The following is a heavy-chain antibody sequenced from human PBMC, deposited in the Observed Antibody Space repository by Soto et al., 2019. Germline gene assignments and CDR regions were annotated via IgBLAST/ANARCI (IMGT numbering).Heavy chain of an antibody. Sequence: PGGSLRLSCAASGFTFSTYAMSWVRQAPGKGLEWVSAISSSGGSTYYADSVKGRFTISRDNSKNTLDLQMNSLRAGDTAVYYCARRFCISASCPHYFDFWSQGTLVTVS. CDR2: ISSSGGST. V-gene: IGHV3-23*01. CDR1: GFTFSTYA. CDR3: ARRFCISASCPHYFDF. J-gene: IGHJ4*02. D-gene: IGHD2-2*01.